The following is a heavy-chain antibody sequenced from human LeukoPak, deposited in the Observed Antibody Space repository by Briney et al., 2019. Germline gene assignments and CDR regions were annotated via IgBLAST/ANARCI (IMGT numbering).Heavy chain of an antibody. V-gene: IGHV1-2*02. CDR1: GYTFTSYG. J-gene: IGHJ6*03. CDR2: INPNSGGT. Sequence: GASVKVSCKASGYTFTSYGISWVRQAPGQGLEWMGWINPNSGGTNYAQKFQGRVTMTRDTSISTAYMELSRLTSDDTAVYYCAKGAQGYYYMDVWGKGTTVTVSS. CDR3: AKGAQGYYYMDV.